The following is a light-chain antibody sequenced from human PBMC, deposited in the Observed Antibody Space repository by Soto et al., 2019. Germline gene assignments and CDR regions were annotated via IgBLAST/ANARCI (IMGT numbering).Light chain of an antibody. Sequence: QSVLTQSPSASASLGASVKLTCTLSSGHISYAIAWHQQQPEKGPRYLMKLNSDGSHNKGDGIPDRFSGSSSGAERYLTISSLQSEDEADYYCQTWGTGIRVFGGGTKVTVL. CDR3: QTWGTGIRV. V-gene: IGLV4-69*01. CDR2: LNSDGSH. CDR1: SGHISYA. J-gene: IGLJ2*01.